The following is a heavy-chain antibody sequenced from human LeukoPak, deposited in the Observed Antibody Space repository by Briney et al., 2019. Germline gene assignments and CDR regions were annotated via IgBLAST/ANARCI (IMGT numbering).Heavy chain of an antibody. CDR2: ISGSGSST. Sequence: GGSLRLSCAASGFTFSSYAMNWVRQAPGKGLEWVSTISGSGSSTYYADSVKGRFTISRDNSKNTLYLQMNSLRAEDTAVYYCATSLDTAYGDPHYYYYYGTDVWGQGTTVTVSS. J-gene: IGHJ6*02. D-gene: IGHD4-17*01. CDR1: GFTFSSYA. V-gene: IGHV3-23*01. CDR3: ATSLDTAYGDPHYYYYYGTDV.